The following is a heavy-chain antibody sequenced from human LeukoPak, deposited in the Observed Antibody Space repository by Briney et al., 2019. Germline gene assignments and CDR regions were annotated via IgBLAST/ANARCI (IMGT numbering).Heavy chain of an antibody. CDR1: GYTFTDYY. Sequence: ATVKISXKVSGYTFTDYYMHWVQQAPGKGLEWMGLVDPEDGETIYAEKFQGRVIITADTSTDTAYMELSSLRSEDTAVYYCATGVSSSSGYNWFDPWGQGTLVTVSS. D-gene: IGHD6-6*01. CDR3: ATGVSSSSGYNWFDP. J-gene: IGHJ5*02. V-gene: IGHV1-69-2*01. CDR2: VDPEDGET.